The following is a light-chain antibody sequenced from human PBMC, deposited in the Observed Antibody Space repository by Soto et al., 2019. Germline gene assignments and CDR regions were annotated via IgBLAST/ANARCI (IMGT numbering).Light chain of an antibody. CDR1: TRDVGGFNY. CDR3: SSLTSSNTWV. CDR2: EVS. Sequence: QSALTQTASVSGSPGQSITISCTGTTRDVGGFNYVSWYQHHPGKAPKLMIYEVSNRPSGISNRFSGSKSGDTASLTISGLQAEDEADYYCSSLTSSNTWVFGGGTQLTVL. V-gene: IGLV2-14*01. J-gene: IGLJ7*01.